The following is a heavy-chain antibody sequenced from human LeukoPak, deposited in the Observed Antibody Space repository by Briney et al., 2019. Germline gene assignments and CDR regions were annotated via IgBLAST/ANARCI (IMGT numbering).Heavy chain of an antibody. Sequence: SETLSLTCTGSGGSISSYSWSWIRQPAGKGLEWIGRFYTSGSTNYNPSLKSRVTMSVDTSKNQFSLKLSSVTAADTAMYYCARDFACGSTNCGSWFDPWGQGTLVSVSS. CDR3: ARDFACGSTNCGSWFDP. D-gene: IGHD2-2*01. V-gene: IGHV4-4*07. CDR1: GGSISSYS. J-gene: IGHJ5*02. CDR2: FYTSGST.